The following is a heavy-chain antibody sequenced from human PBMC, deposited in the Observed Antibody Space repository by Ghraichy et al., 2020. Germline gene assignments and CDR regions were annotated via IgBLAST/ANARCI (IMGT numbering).Heavy chain of an antibody. Sequence: SVKVSFKASGGTFSSYAISWVRQAPGQGLEWMGGIIPIFGTANYAQKFQGRVTITADKSTSTAYMELSSLRSEDTAMYYCARVGDSGYDKYYFDYWGQGTLVTVSS. CDR1: GGTFSSYA. CDR2: IIPIFGTA. J-gene: IGHJ4*02. D-gene: IGHD5-12*01. CDR3: ARVGDSGYDKYYFDY. V-gene: IGHV1-69*06.